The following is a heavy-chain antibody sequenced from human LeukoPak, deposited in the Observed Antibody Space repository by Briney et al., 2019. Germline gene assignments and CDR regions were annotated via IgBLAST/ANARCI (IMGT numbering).Heavy chain of an antibody. CDR3: SRGPIQLWVHNGVDV. J-gene: IGHJ6*02. CDR2: IRSKAYRGTT. Sequence: SLRLSFTTSGFNFGYHAMTWVRQAPGEGLEWGGFIRSKAYRGTTEYAASVKGRFTISRDDSKSVVYLQMNSLKSEDTAVYYCSRGPIQLWVHNGVDVWGQGTTVTVSS. CDR1: GFNFGYHA. D-gene: IGHD5-18*01. V-gene: IGHV3-49*04.